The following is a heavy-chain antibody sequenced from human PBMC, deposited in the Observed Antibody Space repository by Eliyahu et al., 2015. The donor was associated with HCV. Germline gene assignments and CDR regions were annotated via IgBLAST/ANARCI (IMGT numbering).Heavy chain of an antibody. D-gene: IGHD4-17*01. J-gene: IGHJ4*02. Sequence: EVQLVXSGRGLVKPGGSLRLSCAASGFTFTTYYMNWVRQAPGKGLEWVSSIDSSSTYIYYADSVKGRFTIYRDNTKNSLYLQLTSLRVDDTAVYYCAAGYGDFNYWGQGTLVTVSS. CDR1: GFTFTTYY. CDR3: AAGYGDFNY. V-gene: IGHV3-21*01. CDR2: IDSSSTYI.